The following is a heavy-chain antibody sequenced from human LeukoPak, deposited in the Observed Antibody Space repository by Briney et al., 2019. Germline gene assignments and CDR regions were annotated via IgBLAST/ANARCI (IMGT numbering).Heavy chain of an antibody. CDR3: AKRRPYGGNSIDYFQH. CDR1: GFTFSSYG. V-gene: IGHV3-30*02. Sequence: GGSLRLSCAASGFTFSSYGMHWVRQAPGKGLEWVAFIRYDGSNKYYADSVKGRFTISRDNSKNTLYLQMNSPRAEDTAVYYCAKRRPYGGNSIDYFQHWGQGTLVTVSS. CDR2: IRYDGSNK. D-gene: IGHD4-23*01. J-gene: IGHJ1*01.